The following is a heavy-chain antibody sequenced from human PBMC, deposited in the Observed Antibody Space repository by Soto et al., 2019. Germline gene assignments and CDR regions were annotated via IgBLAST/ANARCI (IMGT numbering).Heavy chain of an antibody. Sequence: GGSLRLSCAASGFTFSSYSMKWVRQAPGKGLEWVSYISSSSSTIYYADSVKGRFTISRDNAKNSLYLQMNSLRAEDTAVYYCARDLAYCSSTSCYAEAFDIWRQGTMVTVSS. D-gene: IGHD2-2*01. J-gene: IGHJ3*02. CDR1: GFTFSSYS. CDR2: ISSSSSTI. V-gene: IGHV3-48*01. CDR3: ARDLAYCSSTSCYAEAFDI.